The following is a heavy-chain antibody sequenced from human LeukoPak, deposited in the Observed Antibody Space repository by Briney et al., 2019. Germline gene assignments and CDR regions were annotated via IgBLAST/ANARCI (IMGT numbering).Heavy chain of an antibody. CDR1: GGSISSYY. V-gene: IGHV4-4*07. CDR2: IYTSGST. Sequence: SETLSLTCTVSGGSISSYYWSWIRQPAGKGLEWIGRIYTSGSTNYNPSLKSRVTMSVDTSKNQFSLKLSSVTAADTAVYYCARHRRGWESDNGQSFDIWGQGTMVTVSS. CDR3: ARHRRGWESDNGQSFDI. D-gene: IGHD1-26*01. J-gene: IGHJ3*02.